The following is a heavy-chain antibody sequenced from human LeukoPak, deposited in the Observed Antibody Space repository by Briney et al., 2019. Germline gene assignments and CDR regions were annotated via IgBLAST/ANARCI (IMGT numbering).Heavy chain of an antibody. V-gene: IGHV3-7*01. J-gene: IGHJ3*01. Sequence: GGSLRLSCAASGFTFNSYLMSWVRQAPGRGLEWVANIKKDGSEENYLDSVKGRFTVSRDNAKNSLYLQMNSLRGEDTAVYYCARSNPNRNALDLWGQGTMVTISS. CDR2: IKKDGSEE. CDR3: ARSNPNRNALDL. D-gene: IGHD1-14*01. CDR1: GFTFNSYL.